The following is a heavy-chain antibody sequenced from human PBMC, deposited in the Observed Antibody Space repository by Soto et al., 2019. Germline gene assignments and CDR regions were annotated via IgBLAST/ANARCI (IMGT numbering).Heavy chain of an antibody. CDR2: IYYSGST. V-gene: IGHV4-39*01. Sequence: QLQLQESGPGLVKPSETLSLTCTVSGGSISSSSYYWGWIRQPPGKGLEWIGSIYYSGSTYYNPSLKSRVTISVDTSKNQFSRKLSSVTAADTAVYYCATLTGPYIVVVYAFDIWGQGTMVTVSS. J-gene: IGHJ3*02. CDR1: GGSISSSSYY. CDR3: ATLTGPYIVVVYAFDI. D-gene: IGHD2-15*01.